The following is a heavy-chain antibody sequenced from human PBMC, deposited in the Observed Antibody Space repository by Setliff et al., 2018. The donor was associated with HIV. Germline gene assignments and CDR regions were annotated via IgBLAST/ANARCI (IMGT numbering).Heavy chain of an antibody. CDR1: GYTFTSYG. D-gene: IGHD1-1*01. V-gene: IGHV1-18*01. J-gene: IGHJ4*02. CDR2: ISAYNGNT. Sequence: GASVKVSCKASGYTFTSYGISWVRQAPGQGLEWMGWISAYNGNTNYAQKLQGRVTITRDTSASTGYMELSGLRSDDTAVYYCARQLSNSLECWGQGTPVTV. CDR3: ARQLSNSLEC.